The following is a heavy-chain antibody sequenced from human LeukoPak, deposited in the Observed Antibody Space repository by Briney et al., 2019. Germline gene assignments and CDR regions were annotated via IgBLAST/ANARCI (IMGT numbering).Heavy chain of an antibody. CDR3: ARDSITIFGVVPTYYGMDV. J-gene: IGHJ6*02. CDR1: GGSISSGGYS. V-gene: IGHV4-30-4*01. CDR2: IYYSGST. D-gene: IGHD3-3*01. Sequence: SETLSLTCTVSGGSISSGGYSWSWIRQPPGKGLEWIGYIYYSGSTYYNPSLKSRVTISVDTSKNQFSLKLSSVTAADTAVYYCARDSITIFGVVPTYYGMDVWGQGTTVTVSS.